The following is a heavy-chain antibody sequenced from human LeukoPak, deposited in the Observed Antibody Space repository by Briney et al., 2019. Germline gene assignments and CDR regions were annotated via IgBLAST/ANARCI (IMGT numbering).Heavy chain of an antibody. CDR3: ARQGIAAADLDY. J-gene: IGHJ4*02. CDR1: GGSISSYY. Sequence: QTSETLSLTCTVSGGSISSYYWSWIRQPPGKGLEWIGYIYYSGSTNHNPSLKSRVTISVDTSKNQFSLKLSSVTAADTAVYYCARQGIAAADLDYWGQGTLVTVSS. CDR2: IYYSGST. D-gene: IGHD6-13*01. V-gene: IGHV4-59*08.